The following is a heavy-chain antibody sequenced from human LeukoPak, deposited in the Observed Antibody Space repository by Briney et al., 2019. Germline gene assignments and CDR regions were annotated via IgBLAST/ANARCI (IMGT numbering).Heavy chain of an antibody. J-gene: IGHJ4*02. CDR1: GFTFSSYA. CDR2: IKSKTDGGTT. CDR3: TTGPHMDYDILTGYYKSPDY. Sequence: GGSLRLSCAASGFTFSSYAMSWVRQAPGKGLEWVGRIKSKTDGGTTDYAAPVKGRFTISRDDSKNTLYLQMNSLKTEDTAVYYCTTGPHMDYDILTGYYKSPDYWGQGTLVTVSS. V-gene: IGHV3-15*01. D-gene: IGHD3-9*01.